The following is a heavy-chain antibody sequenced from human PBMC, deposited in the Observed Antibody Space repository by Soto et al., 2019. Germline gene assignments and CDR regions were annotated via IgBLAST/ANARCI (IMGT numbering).Heavy chain of an antibody. J-gene: IGHJ5*02. V-gene: IGHV1-69*13. CDR3: ARERITYYYDSSGPRWFDP. CDR1: GGTFSSYA. CDR2: IIPIFGTA. Sequence: SVKVSCKASGGTFSSYAISWVRQAPGQGLEWMGGIIPIFGTANYAQKFQGRVTITADESTSTAYMELSSLRSEDTAVYYCARERITYYYDSSGPRWFDPWGQGTLVTVSS. D-gene: IGHD3-22*01.